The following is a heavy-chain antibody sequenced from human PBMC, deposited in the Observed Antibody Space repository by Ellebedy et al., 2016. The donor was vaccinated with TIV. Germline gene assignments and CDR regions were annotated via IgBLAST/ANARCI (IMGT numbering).Heavy chain of an antibody. D-gene: IGHD6-19*01. V-gene: IGHV3-11*01. CDR1: GFTFSDYY. CDR3: AKQRAVAAYYFDY. J-gene: IGHJ4*02. CDR2: ISSSGSTI. Sequence: GGSLRLSCAASGFTFSDYYMSWIRQAPGKGLEWVSYISSSGSTIYYADSVKGRFTISRDNSKNTLYLQMNSLRAEDTAVYYCAKQRAVAAYYFDYWGQGTLVTVSS.